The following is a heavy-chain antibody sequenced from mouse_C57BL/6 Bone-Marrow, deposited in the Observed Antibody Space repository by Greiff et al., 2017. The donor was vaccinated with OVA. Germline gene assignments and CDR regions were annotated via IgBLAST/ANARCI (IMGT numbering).Heavy chain of an antibody. J-gene: IGHJ2*01. D-gene: IGHD1-1*01. CDR2: INPGGGGT. Sequence: QVQLQQSGAELVRPGTSVKVSCKASGYAFTNYLIEWVKQRPGQGLEWIGVINPGGGGTNYNEKFKGKATLTADKSSSTAYMQLSSLTSEDSAVYFCARDGSSLWYFDYWGQGTTLTVSS. CDR3: ARDGSSLWYFDY. V-gene: IGHV1-54*01. CDR1: GYAFTNYL.